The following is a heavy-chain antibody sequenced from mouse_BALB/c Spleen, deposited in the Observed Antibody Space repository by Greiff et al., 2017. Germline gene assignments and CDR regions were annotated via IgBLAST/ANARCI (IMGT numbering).Heavy chain of an antibody. CDR1: GYTFTSYY. CDR3: TRDYYGSNYYAMDY. Sequence: VQLQQSGAELVKPGASVKLSCKASGYTFTSYYMYWVKQRPGQGLEWIGEINPSNGGTNFNEKFKSKSTLTVDKSSSTAYMQLSSLTSKDSAVYYCTRDYYGSNYYAMDYWGQGTSVTVSS. V-gene: IGHV1S81*02. J-gene: IGHJ4*01. D-gene: IGHD1-1*01. CDR2: INPSNGGT.